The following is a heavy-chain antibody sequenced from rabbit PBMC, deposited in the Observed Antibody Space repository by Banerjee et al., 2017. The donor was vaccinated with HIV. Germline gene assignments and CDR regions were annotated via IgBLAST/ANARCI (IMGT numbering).Heavy chain of an antibody. Sequence: QEQLEESGGDLVKPEGSLTLTCTASGFSFSTSYYICWVRQAPGKGLEWIGCGYTDAIGSTAYASWAKGRFTISKTSSTTVTLQMTSLTVADTATYFCARGSAAMTMLITGYYLGLWGPGTLVPS. J-gene: IGHJ4*01. CDR2: GYTDAIGST. CDR1: GFSFSTSYY. V-gene: IGHV1S45*01. D-gene: IGHD2-1*01. CDR3: ARGSAAMTMLITGYYLGL.